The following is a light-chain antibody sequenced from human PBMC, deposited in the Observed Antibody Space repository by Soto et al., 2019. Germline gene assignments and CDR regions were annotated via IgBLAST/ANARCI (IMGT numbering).Light chain of an antibody. CDR1: QSISTH. V-gene: IGKV1-39*01. J-gene: IGKJ5*01. Sequence: DIQMTQSPSSLSASVGDRVTITCRASQSISTHLNWYQQKPGKAPNLLIYAASSLQSGVPSRFSGSGSGTDFTLTISSLQPEDFATYYCQQYNSYSFGQGTRLEI. CDR3: QQYNSYS. CDR2: AAS.